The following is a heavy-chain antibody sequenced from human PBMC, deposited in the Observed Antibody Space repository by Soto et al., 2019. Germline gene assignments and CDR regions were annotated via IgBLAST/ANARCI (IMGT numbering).Heavy chain of an antibody. D-gene: IGHD1-26*01. V-gene: IGHV4-34*01. CDR3: VGGRGRLVGFDY. Sequence: QVQLQQWGAGLLKPSEPLSLTCGVNADSFSNYYWIWIRQPPGKGLEWIGEIDHSGNTNYSPSLKSRVTMSVDPSKNQFSLRLTSVTAADTAVYYCVGGRGRLVGFDYWGQGTLVTVSS. J-gene: IGHJ4*02. CDR2: IDHSGNT. CDR1: ADSFSNYY.